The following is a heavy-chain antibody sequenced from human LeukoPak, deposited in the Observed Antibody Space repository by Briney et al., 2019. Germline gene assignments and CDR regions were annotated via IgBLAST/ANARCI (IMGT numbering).Heavy chain of an antibody. CDR2: IIPIFGTA. V-gene: IGHV1-69*05. Sequence: SVKVSCKASGGTFSSYAISWVRQAPGRGLEWMGRIIPIFGTANYAQKFQGRVTITTDESTSTAYMELSSLRSEDTAVYYCAGQDIVVVPAAFDYWGQGTLVTVSS. CDR1: GGTFSSYA. J-gene: IGHJ4*02. D-gene: IGHD2-2*01. CDR3: AGQDIVVVPAAFDY.